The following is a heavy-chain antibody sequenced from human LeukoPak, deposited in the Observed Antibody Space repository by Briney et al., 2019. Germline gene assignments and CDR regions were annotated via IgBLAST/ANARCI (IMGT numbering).Heavy chain of an antibody. J-gene: IGHJ6*03. CDR3: ARQLLVNYYMDV. CDR2: IYYSGST. V-gene: IGHV4-31*03. Sequence: SQTLSLTCTVSGGSISSGGYYWSWIRQHPGKGLEWIGYIYYSGSTYYNPSLKSRVTISVDTSKNQFSLKLSSVTAADTAAYYCARQLLVNYYMDVWGKGTTVTVSS. CDR1: GGSISSGGYY. D-gene: IGHD6-13*01.